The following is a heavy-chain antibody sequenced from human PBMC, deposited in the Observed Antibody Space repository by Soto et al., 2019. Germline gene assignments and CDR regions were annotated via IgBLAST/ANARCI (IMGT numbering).Heavy chain of an antibody. CDR1: GFTFSSYS. CDR3: ARDWGGYDFWSGYYFAYYYGMDV. Sequence: PGGSLRLSCAASGFTFSSYSMNWVRQAPGKGLEWVSSISSSSSYIYYADSVKGRFTISRDNAKNSLYLQMNSLRAEDTAVYYCARDWGGYDFWSGYYFAYYYGMDVWGQGTTVTVSS. V-gene: IGHV3-21*01. D-gene: IGHD3-3*01. CDR2: ISSSSSYI. J-gene: IGHJ6*02.